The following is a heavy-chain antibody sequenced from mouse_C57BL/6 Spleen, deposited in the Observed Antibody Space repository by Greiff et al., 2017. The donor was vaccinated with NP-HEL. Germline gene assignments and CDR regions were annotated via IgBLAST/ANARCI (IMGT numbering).Heavy chain of an antibody. D-gene: IGHD2-2*01. Sequence: VKLQQPGAELVRPGTSVKLSCKASGYTFTSYWMHWVKQRPGQGLEWIGVIDPSDSYTNYNQKFKGKATLTVDTSSSTAYMQLSSLTSEDSAVYYCARSGVRAMDYWGQGTSVTVSS. J-gene: IGHJ4*01. V-gene: IGHV1-59*01. CDR1: GYTFTSYW. CDR2: IDPSDSYT. CDR3: ARSGVRAMDY.